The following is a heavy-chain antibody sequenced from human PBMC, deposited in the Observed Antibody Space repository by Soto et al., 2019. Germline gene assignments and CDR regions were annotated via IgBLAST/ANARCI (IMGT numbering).Heavy chain of an antibody. CDR1: GFSFGNFW. D-gene: IGHD1-26*01. Sequence: GGSLRLPCSAPGFSFGNFWMSWVRQAPGKGREWVANRKQDGNEKFGVESVKGRFAISRDNAQNSLYLQMDSLTPADTAIYYCALTEVSGTHSPTTFDFWGQGTQVTVSS. CDR2: RKQDGNEK. V-gene: IGHV3-7*01. CDR3: ALTEVSGTHSPTTFDF. J-gene: IGHJ4*02.